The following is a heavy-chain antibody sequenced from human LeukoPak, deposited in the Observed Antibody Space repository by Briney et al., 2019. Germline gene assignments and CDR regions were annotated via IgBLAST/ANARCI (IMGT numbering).Heavy chain of an antibody. CDR1: GFTFNSYA. D-gene: IGHD2-2*01. CDR2: VSGSGGIT. Sequence: GGSLRLSCAASGFTFNSYAMTWVRQAPGKGLEWVSHVSGSGGITYYADSVKGRFTIFRDNSKNTLYLQMNSLRAEDTAVYYCAKDLHRTSIVVVPAATTGAFDIWGQGTMVTVSS. CDR3: AKDLHRTSIVVVPAATTGAFDI. J-gene: IGHJ3*02. V-gene: IGHV3-23*01.